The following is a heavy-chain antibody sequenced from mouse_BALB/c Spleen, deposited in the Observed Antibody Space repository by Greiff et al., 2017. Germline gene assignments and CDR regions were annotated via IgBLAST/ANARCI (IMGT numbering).Heavy chain of an antibody. V-gene: IGHV14-3*02. CDR1: GFNIKNTK. Sequence: VQLQQSGAGLVKPGASVKLSCTASGFNIKNTKMPWVKQRPEQGLEWIGRIDPANGNTKYDPKFQGKATITADTSSNTAYLQLSSLTSEDTAVYYCARSYYGLYWYFDVWGAGTTVTVSS. J-gene: IGHJ1*01. D-gene: IGHD1-2*01. CDR3: ARSYYGLYWYFDV. CDR2: IDPANGNT.